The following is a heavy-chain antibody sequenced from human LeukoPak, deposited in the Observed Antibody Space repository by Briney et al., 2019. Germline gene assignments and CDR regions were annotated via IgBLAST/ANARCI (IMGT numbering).Heavy chain of an antibody. J-gene: IGHJ4*02. CDR1: GGSFSGYY. CDR2: INHSGST. CDR3: ARSSSSRKGDY. V-gene: IGHV4-34*01. D-gene: IGHD6-6*01. Sequence: SETLSLTCAVYGGSFSGYYWSWIRQPPGKGLEWIGEINHSGSTNYNPSLKSRVTISVDTSKNQFSLKLSSATAADTAIYYCARSSSSRKGDYWGQGTLVTVSS.